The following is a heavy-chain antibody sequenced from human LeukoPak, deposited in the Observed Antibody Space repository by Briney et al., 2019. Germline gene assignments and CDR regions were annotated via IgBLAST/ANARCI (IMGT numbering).Heavy chain of an antibody. Sequence: PGRSLRLSCAASGFTFSSYAMHWVRQAPGKGLEWVAVISYDGSNKYYADSVKGRFTISRDNSKNTLYLQMNSLRAEDTAVYYCAITVGATPFDYWGQGTLVTVSS. CDR1: GFTFSSYA. J-gene: IGHJ4*02. D-gene: IGHD1-26*01. CDR3: AITVGATPFDY. V-gene: IGHV3-30*04. CDR2: ISYDGSNK.